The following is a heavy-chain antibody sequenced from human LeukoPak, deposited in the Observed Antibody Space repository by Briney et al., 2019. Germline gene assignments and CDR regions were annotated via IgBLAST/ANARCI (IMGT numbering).Heavy chain of an antibody. D-gene: IGHD5-24*01. CDR1: GYTFSSNY. CDR3: ATEWSPGRWLQLGHPLGY. J-gene: IGHJ4*02. Sequence: ASVKVSCEASGYTFSSNYMHWVRQAPGQGLEWMGIINPSGGSTNYAQKFQGRVTMTEDTSTDTAYMELSSLRSEDTAVYYCATEWSPGRWLQLGHPLGYWGQGTLVTVSS. V-gene: IGHV1-46*01. CDR2: INPSGGST.